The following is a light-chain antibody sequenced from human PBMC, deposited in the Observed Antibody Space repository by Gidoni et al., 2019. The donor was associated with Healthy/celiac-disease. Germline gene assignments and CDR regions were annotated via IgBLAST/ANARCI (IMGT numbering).Light chain of an antibody. V-gene: IGKV3-20*01. CDR1: QSVSSSY. Sequence: IVLTQSPGTLSLYPGERATLSCRASQSVSSSYLAWYQQKPGQAPRLLIYGASSRATGIPDRFSGSGSGTDFTLTISRLEPEDFAVYYCQQYGSSPLTFXGXTKVXIK. CDR2: GAS. CDR3: QQYGSSPLT. J-gene: IGKJ4*01.